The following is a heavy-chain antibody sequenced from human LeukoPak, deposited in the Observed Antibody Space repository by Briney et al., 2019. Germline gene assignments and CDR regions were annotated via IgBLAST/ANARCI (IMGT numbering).Heavy chain of an antibody. D-gene: IGHD2-2*01. J-gene: IGHJ4*02. CDR3: AWGTGYCSSTSCSSYYFDY. CDR1: GYTFTSYG. CDR2: IIPIFGTA. Sequence: ASVKVSCKASGYTFTSYGISWVRQAPGQGLEWMGGIIPIFGTANYAQKFQGRVTITADESTSTAYMELSSLRSEDTAVYYCAWGTGYCSSTSCSSYYFDYWGQGTLVTVSS. V-gene: IGHV1-69*13.